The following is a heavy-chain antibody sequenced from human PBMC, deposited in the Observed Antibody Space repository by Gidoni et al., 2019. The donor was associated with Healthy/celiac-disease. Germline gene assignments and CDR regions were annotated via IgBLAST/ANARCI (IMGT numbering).Heavy chain of an antibody. CDR1: GFTVSSNY. CDR3: ARVGSIGTFDY. V-gene: IGHV3-53*01. CDR2: IYSGGST. Sequence: EVKLLESGGGLIQPGGSLRLSCAASGFTVSSNYMSWVRQAPGKGLEWVSVIYSGGSTYYADSVKGRFTISRDNSKNTLYLQRNSLRAEDTAVYYCARVGSIGTFDYWGQGTLVTVSS. J-gene: IGHJ4*02. D-gene: IGHD3-10*01.